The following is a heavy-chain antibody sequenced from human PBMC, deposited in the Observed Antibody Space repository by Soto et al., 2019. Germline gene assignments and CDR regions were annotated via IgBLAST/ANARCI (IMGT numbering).Heavy chain of an antibody. D-gene: IGHD4-17*01. Sequence: QVQLVQSGAEVKKPGSSVKVSCKASGGTFSSYAISWVRQAPGQGLEWMGGIIPIFGTANYAQKFQGSITITADKSTSTTYMELSSLRSEDTAVYYCARDLYGDHSVVFDYWGQGTLVTVPS. V-gene: IGHV1-69*06. J-gene: IGHJ4*02. CDR3: ARDLYGDHSVVFDY. CDR2: IIPIFGTA. CDR1: GGTFSSYA.